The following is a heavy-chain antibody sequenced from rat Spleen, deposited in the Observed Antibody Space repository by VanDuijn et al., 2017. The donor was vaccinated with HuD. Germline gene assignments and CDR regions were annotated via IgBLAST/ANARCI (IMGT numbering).Heavy chain of an antibody. CDR1: GFIFSNFG. J-gene: IGHJ2*01. CDR3: ASSSVVAPYYFDY. D-gene: IGHD3-8*01. V-gene: IGHV5-19*01. Sequence: EVQLVESGGGLVQPGRSLKLSCTASGFIFSNFGMHWIRQAPTKGLEWVASISPNGGSTYYRDSVKGRFTISRDNAKSTLYLQMDSLRSEDTATYYCASSSVVAPYYFDYWGQGVMVTVS. CDR2: ISPNGGST.